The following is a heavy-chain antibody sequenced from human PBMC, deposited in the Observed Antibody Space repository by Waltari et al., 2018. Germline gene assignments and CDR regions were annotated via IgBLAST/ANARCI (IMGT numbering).Heavy chain of an antibody. Sequence: EVQLVESGGGLVKPGGSLRLSCAASGFTFSSSSMHWVRQAPGKGLEWVSSISSSSSYIYYADSVKGRFTISRDNAKNSLYLQMNSLRAEDTAVYYCARAYSGSYWGFDYWGQGTLVTVSS. CDR1: GFTFSSSS. CDR3: ARAYSGSYWGFDY. CDR2: ISSSSSYI. J-gene: IGHJ4*02. D-gene: IGHD1-26*01. V-gene: IGHV3-21*01.